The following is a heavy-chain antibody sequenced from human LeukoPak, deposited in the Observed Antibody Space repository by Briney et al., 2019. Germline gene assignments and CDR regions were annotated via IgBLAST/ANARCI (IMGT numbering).Heavy chain of an antibody. CDR2: INWNGGST. Sequence: GSLKLSCAASGFPFGDYGMSRGRQAPGKGLEWVSGINWNGGSTGYADSVKGRFTISRDNAKNSLYLQMNSLRAEDTALYYCARELGDGYILFYFDYWGQGTLVTGSS. CDR1: GFPFGDYG. D-gene: IGHD5-24*01. J-gene: IGHJ4*02. V-gene: IGHV3-20*04. CDR3: ARELGDGYILFYFDY.